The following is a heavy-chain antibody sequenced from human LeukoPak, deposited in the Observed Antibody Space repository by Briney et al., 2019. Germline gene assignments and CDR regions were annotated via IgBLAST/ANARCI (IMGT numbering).Heavy chain of an antibody. CDR1: GGSINSSNYY. CDR2: MDYTGSA. CDR3: ASHYYYGAGSYYNRWFDP. V-gene: IGHV4-39*01. Sequence: SETLSLTCTVSGGSINSSNYYWGWIRQPPGKGLERIGTMDYTGSASYNPSLKSRVTISVDTSKNQFSRKLSSVTAADTALYYCASHYYYGAGSYYNRWFDPWGQGTLVTVSS. J-gene: IGHJ5*02. D-gene: IGHD3-10*01.